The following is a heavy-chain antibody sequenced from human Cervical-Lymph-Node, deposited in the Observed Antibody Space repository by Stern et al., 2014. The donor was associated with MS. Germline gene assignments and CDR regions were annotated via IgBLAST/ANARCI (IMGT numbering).Heavy chain of an antibody. CDR2: IIPIFGTA. D-gene: IGHD6-13*01. CDR1: GGTFSSYA. Sequence: VHLVESGAEVKKPGSSVKVSCKASGGTFSSYAISWVRQAPGQGLEWMGGIIPIFGTANYAQKFQGRVTITADESTSTAYMELSSLRSEDTAVYYCAREKCEITAAGICFDPWGQGTLVTVSS. CDR3: AREKCEITAAGICFDP. V-gene: IGHV1-69*01. J-gene: IGHJ5*02.